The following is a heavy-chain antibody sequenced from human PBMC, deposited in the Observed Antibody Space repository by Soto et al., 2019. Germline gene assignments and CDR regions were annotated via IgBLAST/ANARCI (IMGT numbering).Heavy chain of an antibody. D-gene: IGHD3-16*02. CDR2: ISYDGSDT. J-gene: IGHJ4*02. CDR1: EFTFSRHT. V-gene: IGHV3-30*04. Sequence: QVHLEESGGGVVQPGRSLRLSCAASEFTFSRHTMHWVRQAPGKGLEWVASISYDGSDTYYADSVKGRFTISRDNSKNTLCVEMDSLRAEDTAVYYCARDRLRLGELSLLGYFDYWGQGTLVTVSS. CDR3: ARDRLRLGELSLLGYFDY.